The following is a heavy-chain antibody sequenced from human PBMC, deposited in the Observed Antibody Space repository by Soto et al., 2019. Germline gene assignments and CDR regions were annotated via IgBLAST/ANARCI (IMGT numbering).Heavy chain of an antibody. D-gene: IGHD6-6*01. J-gene: IGHJ6*02. V-gene: IGHV1-69*13. CDR1: GGTFNSYA. CDR3: AIYNHYSSSGVYYGMDV. CDR2: IIPIFGTA. Sequence: ASVKVSCKASGGTFNSYAISWVRQAPGQGLEWMGGIIPIFGTANYAQKFQGRVTITADESTSTAYMELSSLRSEDTAVYYCAIYNHYSSSGVYYGMDVWGQGATVTVSS.